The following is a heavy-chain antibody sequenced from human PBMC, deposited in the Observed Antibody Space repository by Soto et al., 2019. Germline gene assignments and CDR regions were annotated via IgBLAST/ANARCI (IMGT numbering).Heavy chain of an antibody. Sequence: PSETLSLTCAVYGGSFSGYSFNWIRQPPGKGLEWIGEIDHSGYINYNPSLTSRVTISVDTSKNQFSLMLTSVTAADTAANYRARVRDWFDPWGQGTLVTVSS. CDR3: ARVRDWFDP. V-gene: IGHV4-34*01. D-gene: IGHD3-3*01. J-gene: IGHJ5*02. CDR1: GGSFSGYS. CDR2: IDHSGYI.